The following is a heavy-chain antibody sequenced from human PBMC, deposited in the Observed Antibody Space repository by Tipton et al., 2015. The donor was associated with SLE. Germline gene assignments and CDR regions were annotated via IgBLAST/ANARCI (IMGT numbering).Heavy chain of an antibody. CDR2: IYYSGST. CDR1: GGSISSSSYY. V-gene: IGHV4-39*01. J-gene: IGHJ2*01. D-gene: IGHD3-3*01. Sequence: TLSLTCTVSGGSISSSSYYWGWIRQPPGKGLEWIGSIYYSGSTYYNPSLKSRVTISVDTSKNQFSLKLSSVTAADTAVYYCASLFLEWFGAFALWGRGALVAVSS. CDR3: ASLFLEWFGAFAL.